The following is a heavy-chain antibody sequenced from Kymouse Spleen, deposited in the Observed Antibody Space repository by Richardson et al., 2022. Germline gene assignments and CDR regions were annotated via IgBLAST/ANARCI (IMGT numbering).Heavy chain of an antibody. D-gene: IGHD4-17*01. J-gene: IGHJ4*02. V-gene: IGHV3-7*01. CDR2: IKQDGSEK. CDR3: ARDFYGDYDTVFDY. Sequence: EVQLVESGGGLVQPGGSLRLSCAASGFTFSSYWMSWVRQAPGKGLEWVANIKQDGSEKYYVDSVKGRFTISRDNAKNSLYLQMNSLRAEDTAVYYCARDFYGDYDTVFDYWGQGTLVTVSS. CDR1: GFTFSSYW.